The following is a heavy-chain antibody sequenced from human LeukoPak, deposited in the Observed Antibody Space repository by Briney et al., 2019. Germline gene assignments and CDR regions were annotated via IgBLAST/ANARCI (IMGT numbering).Heavy chain of an antibody. CDR1: GGTFSSYA. V-gene: IGHV1-69*05. D-gene: IGHD1-14*01. J-gene: IGHJ4*02. CDR2: IIPIFGTA. CDR3: ARATSGNRALDY. Sequence: GASVKVSCKASGGTFSSYAISWVRQAPGQGLEWMGGIIPIFGTANYAQKFQGRVTITTDESTSTAYMELSSLRSEDTAVYYCARATSGNRALDYWGQGTLVTVSS.